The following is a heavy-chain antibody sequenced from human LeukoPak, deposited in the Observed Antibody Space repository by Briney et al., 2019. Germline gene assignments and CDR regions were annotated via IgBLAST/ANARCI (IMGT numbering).Heavy chain of an antibody. CDR2: ITYDGGNK. CDR1: GFTFSSSG. Sequence: PGRSLRLSCAASGFTFSSSGKHWVRQAPGTGLEEVAVITYDGGNKYLADSVKGRFTIFRDNSKNTLYLQMNSLRAEDTAVYYCAKFFFRRRTAYEMDVWGQGTTVTVSS. V-gene: IGHV3-30*18. J-gene: IGHJ6*02. D-gene: IGHD2-21*01. CDR3: AKFFFRRRTAYEMDV.